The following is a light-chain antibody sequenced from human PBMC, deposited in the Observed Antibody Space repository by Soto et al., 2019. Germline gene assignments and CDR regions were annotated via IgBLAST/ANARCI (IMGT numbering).Light chain of an antibody. Sequence: DIVMTQSPDSLSVSLGERAVINCKSSQSIFYSSNNKNYLVWYQQKSGQPPKMLIYWASTRESGVPDRFNGSGSGTDFTLTISNLPAEDVAVYFCQQYFNTPRTFGQGTRVEI. V-gene: IGKV4-1*01. CDR2: WAS. J-gene: IGKJ1*01. CDR1: QSIFYSSNNKNY. CDR3: QQYFNTPRT.